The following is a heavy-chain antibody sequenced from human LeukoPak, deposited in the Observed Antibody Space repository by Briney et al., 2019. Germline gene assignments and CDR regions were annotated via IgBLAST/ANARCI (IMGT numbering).Heavy chain of an antibody. CDR1: SGSISTSNYY. CDR2: IHNSGST. Sequence: SETLSLTCTVSSGSISTSNYYWSWIRQPPGKGLEWIGYIHNSGSTSYNPSLKSRLAMSLDTSKNQFSLNLNSVTAADTAVYYCARGIRGAADYWGQGTLVTVSS. V-gene: IGHV4-61*01. J-gene: IGHJ4*02. CDR3: ARGIRGAADY. D-gene: IGHD3-16*01.